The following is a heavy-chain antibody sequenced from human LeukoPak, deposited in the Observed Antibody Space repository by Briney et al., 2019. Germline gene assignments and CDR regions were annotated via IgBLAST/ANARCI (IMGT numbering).Heavy chain of an antibody. J-gene: IGHJ6*02. Sequence: GESLKVSCKGSGYSFTSYWITWVRQMPGKGLEWMGRIDPSDSDTNHSPSFQGHVTISADKSISTAYLQWSSLKASDTAMYYCARHLSSTIDVWGQGTTVTVSS. V-gene: IGHV5-10-1*01. CDR1: GYSFTSYW. D-gene: IGHD2-2*01. CDR3: ARHLSSTIDV. CDR2: IDPSDSDT.